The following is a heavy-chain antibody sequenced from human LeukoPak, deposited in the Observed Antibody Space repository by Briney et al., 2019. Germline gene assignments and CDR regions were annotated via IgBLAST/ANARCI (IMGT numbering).Heavy chain of an antibody. CDR3: AKSRTVVVPLDY. J-gene: IGHJ4*02. Sequence: PGGSLRLSCAASGFTFTTYWMSWVRQAPGKGLEWVANIKQDGSEKYYVDSVKGRFTISRDNSKNTLYLQMTTLRAEDTAVYYCAKSRTVVVPLDYWGQGSLVTVSS. V-gene: IGHV3-7*03. D-gene: IGHD4-23*01. CDR2: IKQDGSEK. CDR1: GFTFTTYW.